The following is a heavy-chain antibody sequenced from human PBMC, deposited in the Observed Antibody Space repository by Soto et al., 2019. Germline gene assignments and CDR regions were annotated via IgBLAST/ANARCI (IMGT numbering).Heavy chain of an antibody. CDR3: AKEDAIGWGYDAFDI. CDR1: GFTFSAYA. Sequence: EVQLLESGGGLVQPGGSLRLSCAASGFTFSAYAMTWVRQAPGKGLEWVSSISSSGGGTNSADSVKGRFTISRYNSKTMLYLEMNSLRAEDTAVYYCAKEDAIGWGYDAFDIWGQGTMVTVSS. J-gene: IGHJ3*02. V-gene: IGHV3-23*01. D-gene: IGHD1-26*01. CDR2: ISSSGGGT.